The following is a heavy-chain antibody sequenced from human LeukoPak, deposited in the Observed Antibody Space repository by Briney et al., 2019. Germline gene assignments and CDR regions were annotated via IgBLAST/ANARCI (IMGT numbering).Heavy chain of an antibody. J-gene: IGHJ3*02. V-gene: IGHV4-39*07. D-gene: IGHD4-17*01. CDR2: IYHSGST. CDR3: ARDMVAGYDYGPVDAFDI. Sequence: SETLSLTCTVSGGSISSSSYYWGWIRQPPGTGLEWIGYIYHSGSTYYNPSLKSRVTISVDRSKNQFSLKLSSVTAADTAVYYCARDMVAGYDYGPVDAFDIWGQGTMVTVSS. CDR1: GGSISSSSYY.